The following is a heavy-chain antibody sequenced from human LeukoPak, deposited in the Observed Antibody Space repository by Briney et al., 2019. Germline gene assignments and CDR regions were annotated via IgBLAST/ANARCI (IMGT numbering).Heavy chain of an antibody. D-gene: IGHD3-10*01. CDR2: IWYDGSNK. CDR3: AKDRLLYYYGSGSSYYFDY. CDR1: GFTFSSYG. Sequence: PGRSLRLSCAASGFTFSSYGMHWVRQAPGKGLEWAAVIWYDGSNKYYADSVKGRFTISRDNSKNTLYLQMNSLRAEDTAVYYCAKDRLLYYYGSGSSYYFDYWGQGTLVTVSS. V-gene: IGHV3-33*06. J-gene: IGHJ4*02.